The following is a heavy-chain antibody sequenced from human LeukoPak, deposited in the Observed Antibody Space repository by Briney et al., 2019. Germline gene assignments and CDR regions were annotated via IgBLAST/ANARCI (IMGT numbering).Heavy chain of an antibody. D-gene: IGHD2-2*01. CDR3: AKDSRDIVVVPDTVFEY. Sequence: QPGGSLRLSCAGSGFTFEDYAMSWVRQAPGKGLEWVSGISGSGGSTYYADSVKGWFTISRDNSKSTLYLQMNNLRAEDTAVYYCAKDSRDIVVVPDTVFEYWGQGTLVTVSS. CDR2: ISGSGGST. V-gene: IGHV3-23*01. CDR1: GFTFEDYA. J-gene: IGHJ4*02.